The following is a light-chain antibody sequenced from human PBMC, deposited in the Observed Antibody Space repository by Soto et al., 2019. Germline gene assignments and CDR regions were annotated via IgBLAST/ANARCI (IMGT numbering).Light chain of an antibody. V-gene: IGKV3-20*01. J-gene: IGKJ1*01. CDR2: GTS. CDR3: QQYGSSSWT. Sequence: EIVLTQSPGTLSLSPGERATLSCRASQSVSSSYLAWYQQKPGQAPRLLIYGTSSRATAIPDRFSGSGSGTDITLTMIRLEPQDFGVYYCQQYGSSSWTFGQGTKVEIK. CDR1: QSVSSSY.